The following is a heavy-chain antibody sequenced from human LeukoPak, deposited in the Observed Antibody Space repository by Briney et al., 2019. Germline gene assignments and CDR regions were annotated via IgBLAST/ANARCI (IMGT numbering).Heavy chain of an antibody. J-gene: IGHJ4*02. D-gene: IGHD6-19*01. CDR3: AKDSGAQWLVSYFDY. V-gene: IGHV3-23*01. CDR1: GFTFSSYA. Sequence: SGGSLRLSCAASGFTFSSYAMNWVRQAPGKGLEWVSVISGSGGSTCYADSVKGRFTISRDNSKNTLYLQMKSLRAEDTAVYYCAKDSGAQWLVSYFDYWGQGTLVTVSS. CDR2: ISGSGGST.